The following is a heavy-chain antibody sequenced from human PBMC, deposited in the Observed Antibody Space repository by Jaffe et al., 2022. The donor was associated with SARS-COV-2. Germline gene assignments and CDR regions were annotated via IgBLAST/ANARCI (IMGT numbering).Heavy chain of an antibody. J-gene: IGHJ4*02. D-gene: IGHD2-15*01. CDR2: IYYSGST. CDR1: GGFISASSFF. Sequence: QLQLQESGPELVKPSETLSLTCSVSGGFISASSFFWGWIRQPPGGGLEWIGSIYYSGSTYYNPSLKNRVTISVDTSKNQFSLRLTSVTATDAAVYYCARHLAHCSGGSCYFFDNWGQGTRVIASS. V-gene: IGHV4-39*01. CDR3: ARHLAHCSGGSCYFFDN.